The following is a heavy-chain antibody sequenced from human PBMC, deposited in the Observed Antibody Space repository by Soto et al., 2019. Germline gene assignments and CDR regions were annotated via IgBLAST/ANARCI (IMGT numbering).Heavy chain of an antibody. CDR2: ISASGDTI. D-gene: IGHD3-10*01. V-gene: IGHV3-11*01. J-gene: IGHJ4*02. Sequence: QVQLVESGGGLGKPGGSLRLSCAASGFTFSDYYLSWIRQAPGRGLEWVSFISASGDTIYYADSVKGRFTISRDNAKNSLYLQMNSLGVEDTAVYYCERDIITSAIPDYWGQGTLVTVSS. CDR1: GFTFSDYY. CDR3: ERDIITSAIPDY.